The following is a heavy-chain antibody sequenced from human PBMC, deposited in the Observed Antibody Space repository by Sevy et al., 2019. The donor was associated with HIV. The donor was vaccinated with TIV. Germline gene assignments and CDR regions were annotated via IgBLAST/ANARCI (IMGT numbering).Heavy chain of an antibody. V-gene: IGHV3-73*01. D-gene: IGHD3-10*01. CDR3: TSGGFSQKTGLYVDY. Sequence: GGSLRLSCAAPGATFSGSAIHWVRRPSGKGLEWVGRIRSRAKNYVTEYGAPVKGRFSISRDDSKNTTYLQMNSLKTEDTAIYFCTSGGFSQKTGLYVDYWGPGTLVTVSS. CDR2: IRSRAKNYVT. CDR1: GATFSGSA. J-gene: IGHJ4*02.